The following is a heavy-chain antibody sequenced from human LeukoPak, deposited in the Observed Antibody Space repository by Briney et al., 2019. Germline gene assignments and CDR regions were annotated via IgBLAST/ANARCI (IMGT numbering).Heavy chain of an antibody. J-gene: IGHJ4*02. Sequence: GGSLRLSCAASGFTFNRYAFHWVRQAAGKGLEWVAVISYDGSNIYYADSVRGRFTISRDNSKNTLYLQMDSLRAEDTAVYYCARDRAWNYFDYWGQGTLVTVSS. D-gene: IGHD3-3*01. V-gene: IGHV3-30*03. CDR3: ARDRAWNYFDY. CDR2: ISYDGSNI. CDR1: GFTFNRYA.